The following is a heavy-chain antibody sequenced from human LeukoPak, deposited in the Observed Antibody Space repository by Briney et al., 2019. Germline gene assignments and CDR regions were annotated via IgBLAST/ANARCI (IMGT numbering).Heavy chain of an antibody. CDR3: ARVRAAAVPYYFDY. Sequence: PSETLSLTFTVSGGSISTRSYYWGWIRQPPGKGLEWIASIYYSGSTYYNAPLKSPVTISLDTSKNQFSLNLRSVTAADTAVYYCARVRAAAVPYYFDYWGQGTLVTVSS. D-gene: IGHD6-13*01. CDR2: IYYSGST. V-gene: IGHV4-39*07. CDR1: GGSISTRSYY. J-gene: IGHJ4*02.